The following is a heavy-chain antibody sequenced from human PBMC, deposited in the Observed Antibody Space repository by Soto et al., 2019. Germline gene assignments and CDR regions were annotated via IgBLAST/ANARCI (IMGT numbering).Heavy chain of an antibody. D-gene: IGHD1-7*01. CDR1: GYTFTSYD. J-gene: IGHJ5*02. V-gene: IGHV1-8*01. CDR3: ARAMYNWNYPNWFDP. Sequence: GASVKVSCKASGYTFTSYDINWVRQATGQGLEWMGWMNPNSGNTGYAQKFQGRVTMTRNTSISTAYMELSSLGSEDTAVYYCARAMYNWNYPNWFDPWGQGTLVTVSS. CDR2: MNPNSGNT.